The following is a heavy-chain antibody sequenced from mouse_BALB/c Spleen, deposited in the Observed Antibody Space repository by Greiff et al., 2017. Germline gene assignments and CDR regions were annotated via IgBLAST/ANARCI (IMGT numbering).Heavy chain of an antibody. J-gene: IGHJ4*01. V-gene: IGHV14-1*02. CDR1: GFNINDYY. CDR3: AIYYDDAMDY. CDR2: IDPENGNT. Sequence: VQLQQSGAELVRPGASVKLSCKASGFNINDYYMHWVKQRPEQGLEWIGWIDPENGNTIYDPKFQGKASITADTSSNTAYLQLSSLTSEDTAVYYCAIYYDDAMDYWGQGTSVTVSS. D-gene: IGHD2-4*01.